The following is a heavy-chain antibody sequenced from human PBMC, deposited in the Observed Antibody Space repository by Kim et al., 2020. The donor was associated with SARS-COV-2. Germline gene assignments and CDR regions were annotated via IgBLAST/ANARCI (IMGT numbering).Heavy chain of an antibody. J-gene: IGHJ6*02. CDR1: GYTFTSYG. V-gene: IGHV1-18*04. CDR3: ARDYGGIYYYYGMDV. D-gene: IGHD4-17*01. Sequence: ASVKVSCKASGYTFTSYGISWVRQAPGQGLEWMGWISAYNGNTNYAQKLQGRVTMTTDTSTSTAYMELRSLRSDDTAVYYCARDYGGIYYYYGMDVWGQGTTVTVSS. CDR2: ISAYNGNT.